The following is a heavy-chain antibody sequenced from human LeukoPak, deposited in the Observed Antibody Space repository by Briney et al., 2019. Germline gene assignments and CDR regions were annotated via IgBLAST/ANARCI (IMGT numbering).Heavy chain of an antibody. Sequence: SETLSLTCAVYGGSFSGYYWSWIRQPPGKGLEWIEEINHSGSTNYNPTLKSRVTISVDTSKNQSSLKLSSVTAADTAVYYCARTVTSPRRYYYGMDAWGKGTTVTVSS. CDR1: GGSFSGYY. J-gene: IGHJ6*04. D-gene: IGHD4-17*01. CDR2: INHSGST. CDR3: ARTVTSPRRYYYGMDA. V-gene: IGHV4-34*01.